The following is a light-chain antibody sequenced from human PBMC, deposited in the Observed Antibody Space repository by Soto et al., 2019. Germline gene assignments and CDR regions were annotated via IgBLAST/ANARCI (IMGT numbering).Light chain of an antibody. V-gene: IGKV1-5*01. CDR3: QQYSSYSLWT. CDR1: QSIYRW. Sequence: DIPMTQSPSTLSASVGGRVTITCRASQSIYRWLAWYQQRPGKAPKLLIYDASTLESGVPSRFSGSGSGTEFTLTISSLQPDDFATYYCQQYSSYSLWTFGQGTKVDSK. CDR2: DAS. J-gene: IGKJ1*01.